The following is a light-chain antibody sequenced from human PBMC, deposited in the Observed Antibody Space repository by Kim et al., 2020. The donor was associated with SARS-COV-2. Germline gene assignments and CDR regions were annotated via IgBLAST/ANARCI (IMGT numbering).Light chain of an antibody. Sequence: ASVGDRVTITCRASQGLGVWLGWYQQKPGKAPRLLIYAGTTLQSGVPSRFSGSESGPDFILTISGLEPEDVATYFCQQANSLPLTFGGGTKVDIK. CDR2: AGT. J-gene: IGKJ4*01. CDR1: QGLGVW. CDR3: QQANSLPLT. V-gene: IGKV1-12*01.